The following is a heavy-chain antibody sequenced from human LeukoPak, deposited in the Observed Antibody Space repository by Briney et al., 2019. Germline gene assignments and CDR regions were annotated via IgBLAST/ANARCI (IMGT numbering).Heavy chain of an antibody. CDR1: GGSISSSSYY. Sequence: PSQTLSLTCTVSGGSISSSSYYWGWIRQPPGKGLEWIGSIYYSGSTYYNPSLKSRVTISVDTSKNQFSLKLSSVTAADTAVYYCAHRYYDILTGYQDAFDIWGQGTMVTVSS. D-gene: IGHD3-9*01. CDR3: AHRYYDILTGYQDAFDI. V-gene: IGHV4-39*07. CDR2: IYYSGST. J-gene: IGHJ3*02.